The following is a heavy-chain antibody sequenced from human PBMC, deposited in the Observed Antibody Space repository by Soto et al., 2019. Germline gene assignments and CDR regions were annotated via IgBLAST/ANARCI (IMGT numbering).Heavy chain of an antibody. D-gene: IGHD4-17*01. CDR2: ISYDGSNK. V-gene: IGHV3-30*18. Sequence: QVQLVESGGGVVQPGRSLRLSCAASGFTFSSYGMHWVRQAPGKGLEWVAGISYDGSNKYYAESVKGRFTSSRDNSKNTLYLQMNSLRAEDTAVYYCAKVSQWGSGDYAFDYWGQGALVTVSS. CDR1: GFTFSSYG. CDR3: AKVSQWGSGDYAFDY. J-gene: IGHJ4*02.